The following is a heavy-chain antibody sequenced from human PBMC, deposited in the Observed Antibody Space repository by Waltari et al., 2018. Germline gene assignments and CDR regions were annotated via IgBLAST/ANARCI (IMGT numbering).Heavy chain of an antibody. CDR2: IYHSGST. CDR1: GGSISSGGYY. CDR3: AKPDSSGYYFDY. Sequence: QVQLQESGPGLVKPSQTLSLTCTVSGGSISSGGYYWSWIRQHPGKGLEWIGYIYHSGSTYYNPSLKSRVTISVDRSKNQFSLKLSSVTAADTAVYYCAKPDSSGYYFDYWGQGTLVTVSS. D-gene: IGHD3-22*01. V-gene: IGHV4-31*09. J-gene: IGHJ4*02.